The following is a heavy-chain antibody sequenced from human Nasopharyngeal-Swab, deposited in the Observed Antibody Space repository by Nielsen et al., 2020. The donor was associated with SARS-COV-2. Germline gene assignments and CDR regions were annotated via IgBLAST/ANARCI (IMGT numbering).Heavy chain of an antibody. V-gene: IGHV4-30-4*01. CDR3: AREEDSGYDQPGDY. D-gene: IGHD5-12*01. CDR2: IYYSGST. Sequence: SETLSLTCTVSGGSISSGDYYWSWIRQPPGKGLEWIGYIYYSGSTYYNPSLKSRVTISVDTSKNQFSLKLSSVTAADTAVYYCAREEDSGYDQPGDYWGRGTLVTVSS. J-gene: IGHJ4*02. CDR1: GGSISSGDYY.